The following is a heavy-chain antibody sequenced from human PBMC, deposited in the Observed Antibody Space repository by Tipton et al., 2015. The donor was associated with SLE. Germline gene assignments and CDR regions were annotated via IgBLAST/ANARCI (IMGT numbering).Heavy chain of an antibody. Sequence: TLSLTCTVSGGPITSHYWRWIRQPPRRGLEWIGYIYYSGTTNYNPSLKSRITISVDTSKSQFSLKLSSMTAADPAVYDCGRDSTSGWREYWGQGTLVTVSP. D-gene: IGHD6-25*01. CDR2: IYYSGTT. CDR1: GGPITSHY. J-gene: IGHJ4*02. V-gene: IGHV4-59*11. CDR3: GRDSTSGWREY.